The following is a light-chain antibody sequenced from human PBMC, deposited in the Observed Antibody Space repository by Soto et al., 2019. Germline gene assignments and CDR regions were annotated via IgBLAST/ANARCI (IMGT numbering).Light chain of an antibody. CDR3: QQRSNWPT. V-gene: IGKV3-11*01. J-gene: IGKJ1*01. Sequence: DIVLTQSPGTLSLSPGDRTTLSCRASQSFNSNYLAWYQQKPGQAPRLLIYDESNRATGIPARFSGSGSGTDFTLTISSLEPEDFAVYYRQQRSNWPTFGQGTQVEIK. CDR2: DES. CDR1: QSFNSNY.